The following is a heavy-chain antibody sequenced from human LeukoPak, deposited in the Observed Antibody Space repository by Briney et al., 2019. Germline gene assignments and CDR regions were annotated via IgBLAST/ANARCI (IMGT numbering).Heavy chain of an antibody. CDR3: ARDYSWFDAFDI. CDR2: IYTSGST. CDR1: GGSISSYY. V-gene: IGHV4-4*07. D-gene: IGHD3-10*01. Sequence: SETLSLTCTVSGGSISSYYWSWIRQPAGKGLEWIGRIYTSGSTNYNPSLKSRVTMSVDTSKSQFSLKLSSVTAADTAVYYCARDYSWFDAFDIWGQGTMVTVSS. J-gene: IGHJ3*02.